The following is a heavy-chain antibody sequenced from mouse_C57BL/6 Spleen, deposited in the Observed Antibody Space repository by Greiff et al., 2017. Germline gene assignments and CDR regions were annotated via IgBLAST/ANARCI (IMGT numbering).Heavy chain of an antibody. V-gene: IGHV2-2*01. CDR3: ARNHYYGSSYPFDY. Sequence: VQLQESGPGLVQPSQSLSITCTVSGFSLTSYGVHWVRQSPGKGLEWLGVIWSGGSTDYNAAFISRLSISKDNSKRQVFFKMNSLQADDTAIYYCARNHYYGSSYPFDYWGQGTTLTVSS. J-gene: IGHJ2*01. CDR1: GFSLTSYG. D-gene: IGHD1-1*01. CDR2: IWSGGST.